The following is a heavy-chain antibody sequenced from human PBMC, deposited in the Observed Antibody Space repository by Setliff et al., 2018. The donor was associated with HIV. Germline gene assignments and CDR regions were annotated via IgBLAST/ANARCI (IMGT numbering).Heavy chain of an antibody. CDR2: ISAYNGNT. V-gene: IGHV1-18*01. CDR3: ARFPNPSQIVVIMPPDY. J-gene: IGHJ4*02. Sequence: GASVKVSCKASGYTFTSYGISWVRQAPGQGLEWMGWISAYNGNTNYAQNLQDRVTMTTDTSTSTAYMELRSLRFDDTAVYYCARFPNPSQIVVIMPPDYWGQGTLVTVS. D-gene: IGHD3-22*01. CDR1: GYTFTSYG.